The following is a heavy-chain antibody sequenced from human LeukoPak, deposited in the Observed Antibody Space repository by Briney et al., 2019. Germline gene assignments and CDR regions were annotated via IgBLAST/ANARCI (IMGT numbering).Heavy chain of an antibody. CDR1: GGSISSYY. CDR3: ARGNDILTGYENWFDP. D-gene: IGHD3-9*01. CDR2: IYYSGST. Sequence: PSETLSLTCTVSGGSISSYYWSWIRQPPGKGLEWIGYIYYSGSTNYNPSLKSRVTISVDTSKNQFSLKLSSVTAADTAVYYCARGNDILTGYENWFDPWGQGTLVTVSS. V-gene: IGHV4-59*01. J-gene: IGHJ5*02.